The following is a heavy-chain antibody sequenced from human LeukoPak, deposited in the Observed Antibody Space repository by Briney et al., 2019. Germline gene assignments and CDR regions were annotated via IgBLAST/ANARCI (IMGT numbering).Heavy chain of an antibody. CDR3: ARYKTTVVLGAFDV. D-gene: IGHD4-23*01. V-gene: IGHV4-59*01. Sequence: SETLSLTCTDSGGSISSDFWGWIRQPPGKGLEYIGYIYHSGSTTYNPALKSRLTISLDKSNNQFSLNLSSVTAADTAMYYCARYKTTVVLGAFDVWGQGTMVTVSS. J-gene: IGHJ3*01. CDR1: GGSISSDF. CDR2: IYHSGST.